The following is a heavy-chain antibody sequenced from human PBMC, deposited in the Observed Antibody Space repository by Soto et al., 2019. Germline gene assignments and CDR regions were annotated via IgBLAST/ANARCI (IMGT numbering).Heavy chain of an antibody. V-gene: IGHV3-33*01. CDR3: AREGRDYIWGSYRYTQFFLDY. Sequence: QVQLVESGGGVVQPGRSLRLSCAASGFTFSSYGMHWVRQAPGKGLEWVAVIWYDGSNKYYADSVKGRFTISRDNSKNTLYLQMNRLRAEDTAVYYCAREGRDYIWGSYRYTQFFLDYWGQGTLVTVSS. CDR2: IWYDGSNK. J-gene: IGHJ4*02. D-gene: IGHD3-16*02. CDR1: GFTFSSYG.